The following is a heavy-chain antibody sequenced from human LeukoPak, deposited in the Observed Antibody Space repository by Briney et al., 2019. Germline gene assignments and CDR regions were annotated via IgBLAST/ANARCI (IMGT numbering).Heavy chain of an antibody. Sequence: GGSLRLSFAASGFTFSSYGMHWVRQAPGKGLEWVAFIRYDGSNKYYADSVKGRFTISRDNFKNTLYLQMNSLRAEDTAVYYCAARGYSYGYGDYYGMDVWGQGTTVTVSS. CDR3: AARGYSYGYGDYYGMDV. V-gene: IGHV3-30*02. CDR1: GFTFSSYG. CDR2: IRYDGSNK. D-gene: IGHD5-18*01. J-gene: IGHJ6*02.